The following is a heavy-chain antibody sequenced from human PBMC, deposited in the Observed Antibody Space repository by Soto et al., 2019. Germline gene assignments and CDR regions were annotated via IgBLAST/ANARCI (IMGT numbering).Heavy chain of an antibody. CDR3: AREVYDSSVFEYWYFDL. CDR2: IYHNGDT. V-gene: IGHV4-31*02. Sequence: WTWIRQYPGKGPEWIGYIYHNGDTLYNPSLKSRVSLFLDTSNSQFSLKLSSVTAADTAVYYCAREVYDSSVFEYWYFDLWGRGTPVTVSS. J-gene: IGHJ2*01. D-gene: IGHD3-22*01.